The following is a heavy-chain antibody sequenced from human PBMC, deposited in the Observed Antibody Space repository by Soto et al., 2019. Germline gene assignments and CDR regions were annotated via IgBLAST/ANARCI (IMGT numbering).Heavy chain of an antibody. CDR1: GGSISSEGYY. Sequence: TSETLSLTCTVSGGSISSEGYYWSWFRQLRGKGLEWIGDIYYSGTTYHNPSLRSRLTISGDASKKQFSLKLSSVTDADTALYYCARGRGYSYGPYYLDYWGQGTLVTVSS. CDR2: IYYSGTT. V-gene: IGHV4-31*03. D-gene: IGHD5-18*01. CDR3: ARGRGYSYGPYYLDY. J-gene: IGHJ4*02.